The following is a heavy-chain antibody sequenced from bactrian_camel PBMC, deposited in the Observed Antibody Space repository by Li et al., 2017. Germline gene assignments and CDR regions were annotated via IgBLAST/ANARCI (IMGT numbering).Heavy chain of an antibody. Sequence: HVQLVESGGGSVEAGGSLTLSCARSGFTYCTYVMGWYRQAPGKEREFVAEIDTDGSPKYADSVKGRFTMSQDNAKTTVYLQMTALTSEDTAAYHCVEGPVGQCWSQGTQVTVS. CDR1: GFTYCTYV. V-gene: IGHV3S55*01. D-gene: IGHD1*01. CDR2: IDTDGSP. J-gene: IGHJ4*01. CDR3: VEGPVGQC.